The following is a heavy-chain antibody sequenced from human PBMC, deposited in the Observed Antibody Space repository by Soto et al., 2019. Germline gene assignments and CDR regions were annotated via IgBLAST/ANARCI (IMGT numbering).Heavy chain of an antibody. CDR1: GFTFSLYS. CDR3: AKDEGNTVVGASRGFDH. Sequence: GGSLRLSCAASGFTFSLYSMNWVRQAPGKGLEWLSLISGSGSGTYYADSVKGRFTISRDNSMNTLFLQMNSLRAEDTAVYYCAKDEGNTVVGASRGFDHWGQGTLVTVSS. V-gene: IGHV3-23*01. J-gene: IGHJ4*02. D-gene: IGHD1-26*01. CDR2: ISGSGSGT.